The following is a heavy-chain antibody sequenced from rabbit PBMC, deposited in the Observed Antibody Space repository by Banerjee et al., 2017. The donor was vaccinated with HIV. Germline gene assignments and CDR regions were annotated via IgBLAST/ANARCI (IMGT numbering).Heavy chain of an antibody. J-gene: IGHJ3*01. CDR3: ARGSAYAGDWMGTRLDL. V-gene: IGHV1S45*01. CDR2: IGAGSGAT. Sequence: QEQLVESGGGLVQPGASLTLTCTASGFSFSSGYWICWVRQAPGKGLEWIGCIGAGSGATYYASWAKGRFTISKTSSTTVALQMTSLTAADTATYFCARGSAYAGDWMGTRLDLWGQGTLVTVS. D-gene: IGHD4-2*01. CDR1: GFSFSSGYW.